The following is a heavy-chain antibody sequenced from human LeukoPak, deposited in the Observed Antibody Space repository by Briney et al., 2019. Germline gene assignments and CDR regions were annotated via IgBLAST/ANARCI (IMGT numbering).Heavy chain of an antibody. Sequence: GTSVKVSCKASGFTFTSSAVQWVRQARGQRLEWIGWIVVGSGNTNYAQKFQERVTITRDMSTSTVYMELSSVRSEDTAVYYCAAEGRPTVVTFRKGAVDLWGQGTMVTVSS. V-gene: IGHV1-58*01. CDR3: AAEGRPTVVTFRKGAVDL. CDR2: IVVGSGNT. J-gene: IGHJ3*01. CDR1: GFTFTSSA. D-gene: IGHD4-23*01.